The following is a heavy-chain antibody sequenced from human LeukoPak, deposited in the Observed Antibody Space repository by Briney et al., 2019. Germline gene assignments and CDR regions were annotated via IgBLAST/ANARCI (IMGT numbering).Heavy chain of an antibody. CDR1: GFTFSSYW. CDR2: INSDGSST. Sequence: TGGSLRLSCAASGFTFSSYWMHWVRQAPGKGLVWVSRINSDGSSTIYADSVKGRFTISRDNAKNTLYLQMNSLRAEDTAVYYCARPNTSGYENWFDPWGQGTLVTVSS. J-gene: IGHJ5*02. CDR3: ARPNTSGYENWFDP. D-gene: IGHD3-3*01. V-gene: IGHV3-74*01.